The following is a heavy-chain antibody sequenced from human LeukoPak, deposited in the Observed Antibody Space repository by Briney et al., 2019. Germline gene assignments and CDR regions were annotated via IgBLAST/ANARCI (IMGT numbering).Heavy chain of an antibody. V-gene: IGHV3-7*01. J-gene: IGHJ6*04. CDR1: EFTFSTYW. CDR3: ARRAANYDSWSGYNV. Sequence: GGSLRLSCAASEFTFSTYWMSWVRQAPGKGLEWVASIKQDGSEKYYVDSVKGRFTISRDNAKNSVYLQMNSLRVEDTAMYYCARRAANYDSWSGYNVWGKGTTVTVSS. D-gene: IGHD3-3*01. CDR2: IKQDGSEK.